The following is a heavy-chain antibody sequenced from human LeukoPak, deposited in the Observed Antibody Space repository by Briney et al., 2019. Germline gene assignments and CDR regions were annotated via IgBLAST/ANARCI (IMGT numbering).Heavy chain of an antibody. CDR3: ARASRPYQLPSLFDY. CDR2: IIPIFGTA. Sequence: ASVKVSCKASGGTFSSYAISWVRQAPGQGLEWMGGIIPIFGTANYAQKFQGRVTITADKSTSTAYMELSSLRSEDTAVYYCARASRPYQLPSLFDYWGQGTLVTVSS. D-gene: IGHD2-2*01. V-gene: IGHV1-69*06. CDR1: GGTFSSYA. J-gene: IGHJ4*02.